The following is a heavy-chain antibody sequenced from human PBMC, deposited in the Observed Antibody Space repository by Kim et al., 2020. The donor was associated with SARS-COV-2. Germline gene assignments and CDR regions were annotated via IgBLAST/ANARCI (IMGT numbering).Heavy chain of an antibody. D-gene: IGHD6-19*01. J-gene: IGHJ6*02. CDR3: AKAGAAVAGTDYYGMDV. Sequence: VKGRFTISRDNSKNTRYLQMNSLRAEDTAVYYCAKAGAAVAGTDYYGMDVWGQGTTVTVSS. V-gene: IGHV3-30*02.